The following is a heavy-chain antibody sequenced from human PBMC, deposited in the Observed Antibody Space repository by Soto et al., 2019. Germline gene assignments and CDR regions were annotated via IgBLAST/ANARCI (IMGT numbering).Heavy chain of an antibody. V-gene: IGHV4-34*01. Sequence: PSETLSLTCAVYGGSFSGYYWSWIRQPPGKGLEWIGEINHSGSTNYNPSLKSRVTISVDTSKNQFSLKLSSVTAADTAVYYCAVHCSGGSCYASSDNWFDPWGQGTLVTVSS. CDR2: INHSGST. CDR1: GGSFSGYY. CDR3: AVHCSGGSCYASSDNWFDP. J-gene: IGHJ5*02. D-gene: IGHD2-15*01.